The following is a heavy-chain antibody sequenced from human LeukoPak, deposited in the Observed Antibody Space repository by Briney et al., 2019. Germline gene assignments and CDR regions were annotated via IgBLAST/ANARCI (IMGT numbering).Heavy chain of an antibody. Sequence: PGGSLRLSCAASGFTFSSYWMHWVRQAPGKGLVWVSRINSDGSSTSYADSVKGRFTISRDNAKNTLYLQMNSLRPEDTAVYYCARDPYSGSYGDYYNYYMDVWGKGTTVTISS. V-gene: IGHV3-74*01. CDR2: INSDGSST. J-gene: IGHJ6*03. D-gene: IGHD1-26*01. CDR3: ARDPYSGSYGDYYNYYMDV. CDR1: GFTFSSYW.